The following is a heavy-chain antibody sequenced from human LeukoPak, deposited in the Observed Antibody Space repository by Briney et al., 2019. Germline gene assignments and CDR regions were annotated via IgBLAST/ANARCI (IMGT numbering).Heavy chain of an antibody. V-gene: IGHV1-8*01. CDR2: MNPNSGNT. Sequence: GGSVKVSCKASGYTFTSYDINWVRQATGQGLEWMGWMNPNSGNTGYAQKFQGRVTMTRNTSISTAYMELSSLRSEDTAVYYCARIADDHTMVRRRKFRYYFDYWGQGTLVTVSS. D-gene: IGHD3-10*01. CDR3: ARIADDHTMVRRRKFRYYFDY. CDR1: GYTFTSYD. J-gene: IGHJ4*02.